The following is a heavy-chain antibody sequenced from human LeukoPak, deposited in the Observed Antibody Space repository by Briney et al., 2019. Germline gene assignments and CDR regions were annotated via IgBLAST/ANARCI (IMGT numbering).Heavy chain of an antibody. Sequence: SETLSLTCAVYGGSFSGYYWSWIRQPPGKGLEWIGEINHSGSTNYNPSLKSRVTISVDTSKNQFSLKLSSVTAADTAVYYCARGLIGDSSGYSLDYWGQGTLVTVSP. D-gene: IGHD3-22*01. V-gene: IGHV4-34*01. CDR2: INHSGST. J-gene: IGHJ4*02. CDR1: GGSFSGYY. CDR3: ARGLIGDSSGYSLDY.